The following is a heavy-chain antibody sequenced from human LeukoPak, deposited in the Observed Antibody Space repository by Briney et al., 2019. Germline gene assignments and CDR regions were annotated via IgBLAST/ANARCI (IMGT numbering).Heavy chain of an antibody. CDR1: GFTFSSYA. D-gene: IGHD3-10*01. J-gene: IGHJ3*02. Sequence: GGSLRLSCAASGFTFSSYAMSWVRQAPGKGLEWVSAISGSGGSTYYADSVKGRFTISRDNSKNTLYLQMNSLRAEDTAVYYCAKDRGYYGSGSYYGAFDIWGQGTMVTVSS. V-gene: IGHV3-23*01. CDR3: AKDRGYYGSGSYYGAFDI. CDR2: ISGSGGST.